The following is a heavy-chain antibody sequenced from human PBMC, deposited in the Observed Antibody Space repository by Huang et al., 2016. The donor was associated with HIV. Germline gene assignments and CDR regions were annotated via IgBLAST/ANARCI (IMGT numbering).Heavy chain of an antibody. V-gene: IGHV1-69*13. CDR1: GGSFKISG. Sequence: QVHLVQSGAEVKKPGSSVRVSCTASGGSFKISGISWVRQAPGQGLEWLGGYLPMLWRANYAQKMSERVTITARESTTTVYMDLTSLRPEDTAVYYCASGASYEIWTPYYSGWHYSMDVWGEGTTVTVSS. J-gene: IGHJ6*03. CDR3: ASGASYEIWTPYYSGWHYSMDV. D-gene: IGHD3-9*01. CDR2: YLPMLWRA.